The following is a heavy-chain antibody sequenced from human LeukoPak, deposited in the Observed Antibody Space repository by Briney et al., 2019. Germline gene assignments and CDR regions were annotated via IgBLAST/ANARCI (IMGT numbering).Heavy chain of an antibody. CDR1: GFTFSSYA. CDR3: AKDLSLYCSSTSCYFYYYYYGMDV. Sequence: PGGSLRLSCAASGFTFSSYAMSWVRQAPGKGLEWVSAISGSGGSTYYADSVKGRFTISRDNSKNTLYLQMNSLRAEDTAVYYCAKDLSLYCSSTSCYFYYYYYGMDVWGQGTTVTVSS. J-gene: IGHJ6*02. D-gene: IGHD2-2*01. CDR2: ISGSGGST. V-gene: IGHV3-23*01.